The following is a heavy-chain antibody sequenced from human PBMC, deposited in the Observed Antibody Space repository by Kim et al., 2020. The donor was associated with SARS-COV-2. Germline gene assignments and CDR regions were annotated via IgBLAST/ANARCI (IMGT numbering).Heavy chain of an antibody. CDR3: ARQGATAY. D-gene: IGHD1-26*01. V-gene: IGHV1-46*01. J-gene: IGHJ4*02. Sequence: GGSTSYAQKFQGRVTMTRDTSTSTVYMELSSLRSEDTAVYYCARQGATAYWGQGTLVTVSS. CDR2: GGST.